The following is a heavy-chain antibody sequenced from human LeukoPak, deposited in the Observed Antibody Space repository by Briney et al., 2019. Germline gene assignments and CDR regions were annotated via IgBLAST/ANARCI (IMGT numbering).Heavy chain of an antibody. D-gene: IGHD3-10*01. CDR2: ISAYNGNT. V-gene: IGHV1-18*04. CDR1: GYTLTSYG. J-gene: IGHJ4*02. CDR3: ARKGIWFGELFIPPDY. Sequence: GASVKVSCKASGYTLTSYGISWVRQAPGQGLEWMGWISAYNGNTNYAQKLQGRATMTTDTSTSTAYMELRSLRSDDTAVYYCARKGIWFGELFIPPDYWGQGTLVTVSS.